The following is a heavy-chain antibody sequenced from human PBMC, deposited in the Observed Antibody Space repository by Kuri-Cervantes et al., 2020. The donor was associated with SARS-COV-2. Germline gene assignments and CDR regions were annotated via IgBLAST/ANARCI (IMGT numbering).Heavy chain of an antibody. Sequence: GGSLRLSCAASGFTFSSYAMSWVRQAPGKGLEWVSSISSSSSYIYYADSVKGRFTISRDNAKNSLYLQMNSLRAEDTAVYYCARTYYYDSSGYPAGYWGQGTLVTVSS. J-gene: IGHJ4*02. D-gene: IGHD3-22*01. CDR1: GFTFSSYA. CDR3: ARTYYYDSSGYPAGY. V-gene: IGHV3-21*01. CDR2: ISSSSSYI.